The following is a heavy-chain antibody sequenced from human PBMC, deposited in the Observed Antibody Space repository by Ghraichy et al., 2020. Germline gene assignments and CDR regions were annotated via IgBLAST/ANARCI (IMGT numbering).Heavy chain of an antibody. D-gene: IGHD6-19*01. Sequence: EPLSLTCAVYGGSFSGYYWSWIRQPPGKGLEWIREINHSGSTNYNPSLKSRVTISVDTSKNQFSLKLSSVTAADTAVYYFARGAKKAGYSSGWLGSRYFQHWGQGTLVTVSS. CDR2: INHSGST. CDR3: ARGAKKAGYSSGWLGSRYFQH. V-gene: IGHV4-34*01. CDR1: GGSFSGYY. J-gene: IGHJ1*01.